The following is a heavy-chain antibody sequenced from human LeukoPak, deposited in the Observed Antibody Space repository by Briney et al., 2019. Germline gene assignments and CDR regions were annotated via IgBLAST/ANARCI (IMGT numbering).Heavy chain of an antibody. D-gene: IGHD6-6*01. Sequence: GGSLPLSCAASGFSFSSYEMNWVRQAPGKGLEWVSYISSSGSIMYSADTVKGQFTISRDNAKNLLYLQMNSLRAEDTAIYYCSGQYSSSSVVDYCGQRALFSASS. V-gene: IGHV3-48*03. CDR1: GFSFSSYE. J-gene: IGHJ4*02. CDR3: SGQYSSSSVVDY. CDR2: ISSSGSIM.